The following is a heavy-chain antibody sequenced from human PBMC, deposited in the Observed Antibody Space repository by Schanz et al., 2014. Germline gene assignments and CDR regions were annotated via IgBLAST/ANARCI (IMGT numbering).Heavy chain of an antibody. CDR1: GFTFSNYA. Sequence: VQLVESGGGLVKPGGSLRLSCAASGFTFSNYAMGWVRQTPGRGLEWVATISGSSENTYYTDSVKGRVTISRDNSRNTHFLQMRNLRADDTALYYCAKGKSEVRGIILDYWGQGTMVVVSS. J-gene: IGHJ4*02. D-gene: IGHD3-10*01. CDR3: AKGKSEVRGIILDY. CDR2: ISGSSENT. V-gene: IGHV3-23*04.